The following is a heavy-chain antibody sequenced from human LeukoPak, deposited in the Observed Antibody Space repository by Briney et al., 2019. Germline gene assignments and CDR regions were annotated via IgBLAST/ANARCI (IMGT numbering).Heavy chain of an antibody. CDR1: GFTFSSYE. Sequence: GGSLRLSCAASGFTFSSYEMNWVRQAPGKGLEWVSYISSSGSTIYYADSVKGRFTISRDNAKNSLYLQMNSLRAEDTAVYHCARAGWHYYENYFDYWGQGTLVTVSS. CDR3: ARAGWHYYENYFDY. D-gene: IGHD3-16*01. V-gene: IGHV3-48*03. J-gene: IGHJ4*02. CDR2: ISSSGSTI.